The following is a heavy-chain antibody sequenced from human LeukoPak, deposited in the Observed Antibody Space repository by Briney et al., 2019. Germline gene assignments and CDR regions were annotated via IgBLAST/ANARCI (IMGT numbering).Heavy chain of an antibody. D-gene: IGHD6-19*01. Sequence: GASVKVSCKASGYTFTSYAMYWVRQAPGQRLEWMGWINAGNGNTKYSQKFQGRVTITRDTSASTAYMELSSLRSEDTAVYYCARGDAQWLVPDYFDYWGQGTLVTVSS. V-gene: IGHV1-3*01. J-gene: IGHJ4*02. CDR1: GYTFTSYA. CDR2: INAGNGNT. CDR3: ARGDAQWLVPDYFDY.